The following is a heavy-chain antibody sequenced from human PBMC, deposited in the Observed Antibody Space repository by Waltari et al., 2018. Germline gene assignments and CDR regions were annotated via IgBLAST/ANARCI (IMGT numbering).Heavy chain of an antibody. CDR1: GFTVSSNY. Sequence: EVQLVESGGGLIQPGGSLRLSCAASGFTVSSNYMSWVRQAPGKGLEWVSVIYSGGSTYYADSVKGRFTISRDNSKNTLYLQMNSRRAEDTAVYYCGVDPTSHYYYYGMDVWGQGTTVTVSS. D-gene: IGHD5-12*01. V-gene: IGHV3-53*01. CDR3: GVDPTSHYYYYGMDV. CDR2: IYSGGST. J-gene: IGHJ6*02.